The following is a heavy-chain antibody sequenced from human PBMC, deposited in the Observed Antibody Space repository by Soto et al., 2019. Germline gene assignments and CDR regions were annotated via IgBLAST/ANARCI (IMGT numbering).Heavy chain of an antibody. CDR1: GGSISSYD. D-gene: IGHD2-15*01. J-gene: IGHJ3*02. Sequence: PSETLSLTCSVSGGSISSYDWSWIRQPPGKGLEWIGYIYYSGSTNYNPSLKSRVTISVDTSKNQFSLKLSSVTAADTAVYYCARDLGGLLNSDDAFDIWGQGTMVTVSS. CDR3: ARDLGGLLNSDDAFDI. CDR2: IYYSGST. V-gene: IGHV4-59*01.